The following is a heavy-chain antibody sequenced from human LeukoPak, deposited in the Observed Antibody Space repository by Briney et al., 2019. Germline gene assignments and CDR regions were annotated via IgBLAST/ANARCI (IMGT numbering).Heavy chain of an antibody. CDR2: AFYRSQWYN. CDR3: AREEAGTYGFEY. D-gene: IGHD3-10*01. V-gene: IGHV6-1*01. CDR1: GDSDSSNSAA. Sequence: SQTLSLTCAIFGDSDSSNSAAWSWIRQSPSRGLEWLGRAFYRSQWYNDYAFSVKGRIAINPDTSKNHFSLQLNSVTPEDTAVYYCAREEAGTYGFEYWGQGTLVTVSS. J-gene: IGHJ4*02.